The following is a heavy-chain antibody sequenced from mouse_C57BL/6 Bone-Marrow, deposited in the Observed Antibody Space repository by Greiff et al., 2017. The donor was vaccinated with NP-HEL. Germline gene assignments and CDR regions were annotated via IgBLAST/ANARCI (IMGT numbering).Heavy chain of an antibody. CDR1: GFTFSDYY. CDR2: ISNGGGST. V-gene: IGHV5-12*01. D-gene: IGHD4-1*01. Sequence: EVQRVESGGGLVQPGGSLKLSCAASGFTFSDYYMYWVRQTPEKRLEWVAYISNGGGSTYYPDTVKGRFTISRDNAKNTLYLQMSRLKSEDTAMYYCARKELGQYYFDYWGQGTTLTVSS. J-gene: IGHJ2*01. CDR3: ARKELGQYYFDY.